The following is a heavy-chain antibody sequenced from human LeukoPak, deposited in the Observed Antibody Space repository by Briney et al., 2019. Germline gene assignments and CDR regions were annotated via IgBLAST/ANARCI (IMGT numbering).Heavy chain of an antibody. CDR1: GFNFSSYL. CDR3: ARAGSGWYDDYYYYYMDV. J-gene: IGHJ6*03. Sequence: GGALRLSCAASGFNFSSYLMHWVRQAPGKGLVWVSRINSDGSSTSYADSVKGRFSIARDNAKNTLYLQMNSLKAEDTAVYYCARAGSGWYDDYYYYYMDVWGKGTTVSVSS. CDR2: INSDGSST. V-gene: IGHV3-74*01. D-gene: IGHD6-19*01.